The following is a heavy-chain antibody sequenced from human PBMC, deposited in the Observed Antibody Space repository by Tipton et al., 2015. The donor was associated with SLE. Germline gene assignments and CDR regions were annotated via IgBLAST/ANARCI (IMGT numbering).Heavy chain of an antibody. V-gene: IGHV4-4*02. CDR3: ARDTCIVGGDCRPYYFDL. CDR1: GGSISSSYW. Sequence: TLSLTCAVSGGSISSSYWWSWVRQPPGKGPEWIGEIYHSGSTGYNPSLKSRVTISVDKSKNQFSLKLSSVTAADTAVYYCARDTCIVGGDCRPYYFDLWGRGTLVTVSS. D-gene: IGHD2-21*01. J-gene: IGHJ2*01. CDR2: IYHSGST.